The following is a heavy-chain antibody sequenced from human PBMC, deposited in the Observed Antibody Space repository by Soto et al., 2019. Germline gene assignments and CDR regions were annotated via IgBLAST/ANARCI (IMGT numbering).Heavy chain of an antibody. CDR2: TSSDGNTK. J-gene: IGHJ5*02. V-gene: IGHV3-33*01. Sequence: QVLLVESGGGVVQPGTSLRLSCAASGFSFRNYGMHWVRQAPGKGLEWVAVTSSDGNTKNYAASVKGRFTISSDTSKNKVDLKMSSLRAEAQALYCCARWGGSYYESWFDPWGQGTLVIVSS. CDR1: GFSFRNYG. CDR3: ARWGGSYYESWFDP. D-gene: IGHD1-26*01.